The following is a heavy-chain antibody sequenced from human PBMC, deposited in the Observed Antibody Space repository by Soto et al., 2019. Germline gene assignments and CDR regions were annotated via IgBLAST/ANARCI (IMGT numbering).Heavy chain of an antibody. V-gene: IGHV3-53*01. D-gene: IGHD1-1*01. CDR3: ARYNHYYFYX. Sequence: PGGSLRLSCAASGFTVSSNYMSWVRQAPGKGLEWVSVIYGGGTTYYADSVKGRITISRENSKNTLYLKMTSLRAEETAIYYCARYNHYYFYXWGQGTLFTVSX. CDR1: GFTVSSNY. CDR2: IYGGGTT. J-gene: IGHJ4*02.